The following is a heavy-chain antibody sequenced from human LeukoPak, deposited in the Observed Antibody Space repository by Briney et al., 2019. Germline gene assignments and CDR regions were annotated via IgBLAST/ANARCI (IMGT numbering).Heavy chain of an antibody. CDR2: INSDGSRI. J-gene: IGHJ3*02. CDR1: GFTFSSYW. CDR3: AVGGVTDAFDI. Sequence: GGSLRLSCTASGFTFSSYWMHWVRQAPGKGLVWVSRINSDGSRISYLDSVKGRFTISRDNAKNTPSLQMNSLRAEDTAVYYCAVGGVTDAFDIWGQGTMVTVSS. V-gene: IGHV3-74*01. D-gene: IGHD3-16*01.